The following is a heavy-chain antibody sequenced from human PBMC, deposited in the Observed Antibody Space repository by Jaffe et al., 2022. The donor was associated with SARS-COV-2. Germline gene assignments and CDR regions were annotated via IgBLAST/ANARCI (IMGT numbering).Heavy chain of an antibody. D-gene: IGHD3-22*01. CDR1: GFTFSSYA. V-gene: IGHV3-23*01. CDR2: ITGAGGWA. CDR3: AKLSTGETSGYYDGYFDY. J-gene: IGHJ4*02. Sequence: EVQLLESGGGLVQPGGSLRLSCAASGFTFSSYAMSWVRQAPGKGLEWVSGITGAGGWANYADSVKGRFTIARDKFKNMVYLLMNSLGAEDTAVYYCAKLSTGETSGYYDGYFDYWGQGTLVTVSS.